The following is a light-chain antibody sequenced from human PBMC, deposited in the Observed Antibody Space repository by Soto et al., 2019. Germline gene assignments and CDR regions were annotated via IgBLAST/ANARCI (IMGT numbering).Light chain of an antibody. CDR3: QQYNNWPPIT. J-gene: IGKJ5*01. CDR1: QSISRD. Sequence: DIQMTQSPFSLSASVGDRVTITCRASQSISRDLNWYQQKPGKAPNLLIYAASTLQSGVPSRFSGGGSGTDFTLTISSLQSEDFAVYYCQQYNNWPPITFGQGTRLEI. V-gene: IGKV1-39*01. CDR2: AAS.